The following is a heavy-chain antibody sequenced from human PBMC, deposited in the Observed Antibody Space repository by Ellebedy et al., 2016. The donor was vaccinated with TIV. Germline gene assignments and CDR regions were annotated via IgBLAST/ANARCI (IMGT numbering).Heavy chain of an antibody. J-gene: IGHJ4*02. V-gene: IGHV1-18*01. CDR1: GYTLMSYG. D-gene: IGHD4-23*01. CDR2: VSPYDGNT. CDR3: ARGFRYGSGRWPLDH. Sequence: AASVKVSCKASGYTLMSYGICWVRQAPGQGLEWMGWVSPYDGNTNYAQKFQGRVTMTIDTSTSTGYMELRSLRSDDTAVYYCARGFRYGSGRWPLDHWGQGTLVTGSS.